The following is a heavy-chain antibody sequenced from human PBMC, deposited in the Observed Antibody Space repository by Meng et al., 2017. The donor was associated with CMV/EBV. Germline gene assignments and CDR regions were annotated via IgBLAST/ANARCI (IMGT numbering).Heavy chain of an antibody. CDR1: GFTFSNYE. J-gene: IGHJ3*01. V-gene: IGHV3-48*03. D-gene: IGHD3-3*01. CDR3: ARERYYDFWSGYHQGDAFDV. CDR2: ISSSGDVI. Sequence: GESLKISCAASGFTFSNYEMNWVRQAPGKGLEWVSYISSSGDVIYYADSVKGRFTISRDNAKNSLYLQMNSLRAEDTAVYYCARERYYDFWSGYHQGDAFDVWGQGTLVTVSS.